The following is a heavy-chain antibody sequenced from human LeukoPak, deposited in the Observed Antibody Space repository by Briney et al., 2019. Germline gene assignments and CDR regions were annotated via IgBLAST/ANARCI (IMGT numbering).Heavy chain of an antibody. Sequence: SETLSLTCTVSGGSISSSSYYWSWIRQPAGKGLEWIGRIYTSGSTNYNPSLKSRVTMSVDTSKNQFSLKLSSVTAADTAVYYCARRGYYYYYMDVWGKGTTVTVSS. J-gene: IGHJ6*03. CDR2: IYTSGST. D-gene: IGHD3-10*01. V-gene: IGHV4-61*02. CDR3: ARRGYYYYYMDV. CDR1: GGSISSSSYY.